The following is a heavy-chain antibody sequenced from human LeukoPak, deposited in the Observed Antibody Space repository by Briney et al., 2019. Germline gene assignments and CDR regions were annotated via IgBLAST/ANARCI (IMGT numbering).Heavy chain of an antibody. Sequence: SETLSLTCTVSGGSISNYYWSWIRQPPGKGLEWIGYIYYSGTTNYNPSLKSRVTISEDTSKNQFSLKLSSVTAADTAVYYCARGKPRYCSSTSCYELRGDAFDIWGQGTMVTVSS. CDR3: ARGKPRYCSSTSCYELRGDAFDI. J-gene: IGHJ3*02. CDR1: GGSISNYY. V-gene: IGHV4-59*01. CDR2: IYYSGTT. D-gene: IGHD2-2*01.